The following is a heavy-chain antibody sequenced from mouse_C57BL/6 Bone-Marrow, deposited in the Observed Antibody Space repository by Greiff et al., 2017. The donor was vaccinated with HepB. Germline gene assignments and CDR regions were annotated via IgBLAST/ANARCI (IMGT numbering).Heavy chain of an antibody. D-gene: IGHD4-1*01. CDR2: ISDGGSYT. J-gene: IGHJ2*01. Sequence: EVQRVESGGGLVKPGGSLKLSCAASGFTFSSYAMSWVRQTPEKRLEWVATISDGGSYTYYPDNVKGRFTISRDNAKNNLYLQMSHLKSEDTAMYYCARSGLDYWGQGTTLTVSS. V-gene: IGHV5-4*01. CDR3: ARSGLDY. CDR1: GFTFSSYA.